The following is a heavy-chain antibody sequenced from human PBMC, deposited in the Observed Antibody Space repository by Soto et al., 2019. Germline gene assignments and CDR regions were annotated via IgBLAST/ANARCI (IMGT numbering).Heavy chain of an antibody. J-gene: IGHJ3*02. CDR1: GFTFSSYA. V-gene: IGHV3-64*01. Sequence: GGSLRLSCAASGFTFSSYAMHWVRQAPGKGLEYVSAISSNGGSTYYANSVKGRFTISRDNSKNTLYLQMGSLRAEDMAVYYCARERSYDYVWGSYDAFDIWGQGTMVTVSS. CDR2: ISSNGGST. D-gene: IGHD3-16*01. CDR3: ARERSYDYVWGSYDAFDI.